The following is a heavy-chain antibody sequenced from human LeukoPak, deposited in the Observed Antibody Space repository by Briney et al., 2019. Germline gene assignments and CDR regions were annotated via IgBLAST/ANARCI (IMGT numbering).Heavy chain of an antibody. J-gene: IGHJ4*02. Sequence: ASVKVSCKASGYTFTSYYMHWVRQAPGQGLEWMGIINPSGGSTSYAQKFQGRVTMTRDMSTSTVYMELSSLRSEDTAVYYCAREYYYDSSGYHDSGYFDYWGQGTLVTVSS. D-gene: IGHD3-22*01. CDR3: AREYYYDSSGYHDSGYFDY. CDR2: INPSGGST. V-gene: IGHV1-46*01. CDR1: GYTFTSYY.